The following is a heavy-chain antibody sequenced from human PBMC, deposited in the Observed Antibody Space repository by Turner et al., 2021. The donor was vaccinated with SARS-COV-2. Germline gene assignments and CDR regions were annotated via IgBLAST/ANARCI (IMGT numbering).Heavy chain of an antibody. CDR3: VRHGSWNFDS. CDR1: GFTFSDYW. D-gene: IGHD1-1*01. V-gene: IGHV3-7*01. CDR2: IKTDGSSK. Sequence: EVQLVESGGGLVQSGVSLRLSCAGSGFTFSDYWMGWVRQAPGKGLEWVANIKTDGSSKYYVDSVKDRFTTSRDNAKNSLYLQMYSLRAEDTAVYYCVRHGSWNFDSWGQGTLVTVSS. J-gene: IGHJ5*01.